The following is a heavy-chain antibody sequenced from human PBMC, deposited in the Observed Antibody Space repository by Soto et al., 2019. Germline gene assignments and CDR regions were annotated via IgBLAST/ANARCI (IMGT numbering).Heavy chain of an antibody. CDR3: ERDPSRQQLFDY. Sequence: ASETLSLTCAVSGYSISSGYYWGWIRQPPGKGLEWIGSIYHSGSTYYNPSLKSRVTISVDTSKNQFSLKLSSLTAADTDVYYCERDPSRQQLFDYWGQGTLVTVS. D-gene: IGHD6-13*01. J-gene: IGHJ4*02. CDR2: IYHSGST. CDR1: GYSISSGYY. V-gene: IGHV4-38-2*02.